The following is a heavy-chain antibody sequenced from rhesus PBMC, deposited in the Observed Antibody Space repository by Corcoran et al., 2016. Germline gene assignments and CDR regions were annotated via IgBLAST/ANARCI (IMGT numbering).Heavy chain of an antibody. J-gene: IGHJ6*01. D-gene: IGHD1-26*01. CDR3: AKDRNWNYGLDS. V-gene: IGHV5-20*01. CDR2: IDPSESDT. CDR1: GYSFTSYW. Sequence: EVQLVQSGAEVKRPGESLKISCKTSGYSFTSYWISWGRQKPGKGLEWMGAIDPSESDTRYNPSFQGQVTISADKSISTAYLQWSRLKASDTATYYCAKDRNWNYGLDSWGQGVVVTVSS.